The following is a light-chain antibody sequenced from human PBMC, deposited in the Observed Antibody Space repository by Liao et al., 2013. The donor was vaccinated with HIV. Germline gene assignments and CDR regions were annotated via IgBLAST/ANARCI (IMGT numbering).Light chain of an antibody. CDR2: HDT. J-gene: IGLJ3*02. Sequence: SYEVTQPPSVSVSPRQTASITCSGDKLGDKFASWYQQKPGQSPVLVIYHDTKRPSGIPERFSGSNSGNTATLTINRVEAGDEADYFCQVWDTTSDHPVFGRGAKLTVL. V-gene: IGLV3-1*01. CDR3: QVWDTTSDHPV. CDR1: KLGDKF.